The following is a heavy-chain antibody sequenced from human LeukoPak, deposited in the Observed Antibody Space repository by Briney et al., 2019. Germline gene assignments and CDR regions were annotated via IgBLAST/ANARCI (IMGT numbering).Heavy chain of an antibody. CDR2: IIPILGIA. CDR3: ARAGSGSYRYYYYGMDV. CDR1: GGTFSSYA. D-gene: IGHD3-10*01. V-gene: IGHV1-69*04. Sequence: ASVKVSCKASGGTFSSYAISWVRQAPGQGLEWMGRIIPILGIANYAQKFQGRVTMTRNTSISTAYMELSSLRSEDTAVYYCARAGSGSYRYYYYGMDVWGQGTTVTVS. J-gene: IGHJ6*02.